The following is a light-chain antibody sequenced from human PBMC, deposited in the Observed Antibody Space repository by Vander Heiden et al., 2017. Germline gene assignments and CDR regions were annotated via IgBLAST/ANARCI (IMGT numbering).Light chain of an antibody. J-gene: IGKJ3*01. Sequence: DIQMTQSPSSLSASVGDRVTITCRASQSISTYLSWYQQKPGKAPYLLIYTASSVQSGVPSRFSGSGSGTDFTLTISSLQPEDFATYYCQQSYNTLFTFGPGTKVDLK. CDR1: QSISTY. CDR2: TAS. V-gene: IGKV1-39*01. CDR3: QQSYNTLFT.